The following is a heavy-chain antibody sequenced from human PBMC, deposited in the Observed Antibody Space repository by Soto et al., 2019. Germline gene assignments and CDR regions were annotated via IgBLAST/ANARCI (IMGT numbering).Heavy chain of an antibody. J-gene: IGHJ6*02. D-gene: IGHD2-15*01. CDR2: IYSGGST. Sequence: EVQLVESGGGLVQPGGSLRLSCAASGFTVSSNYRSWVRQAPGKGLGGASVIYSGGSTYYADSVKGRFTISRDNSKNTLYLQMNSLRAEDTAVYYCASTSEGVVVVAATYYYYYGMDVWGQGTTVTVSS. V-gene: IGHV3-66*01. CDR1: GFTVSSNY. CDR3: ASTSEGVVVVAATYYYYYGMDV.